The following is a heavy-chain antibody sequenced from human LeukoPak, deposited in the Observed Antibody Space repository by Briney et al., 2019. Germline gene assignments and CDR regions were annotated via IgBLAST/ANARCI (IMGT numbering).Heavy chain of an antibody. D-gene: IGHD3-10*01. CDR1: GGSFNSDDYY. CDR2: IYYGGNT. Sequence: PSETLSLTCGVSGGSFNSDDYYWNWIRQPPGRGLEWIGYIYYGGNTNYNPSLRSRVTISTDTSKNQFSLKVNSVTAADAAVYFCASGPRNYYYSGSYHYWGQGTLVTVSS. V-gene: IGHV4-61*08. CDR3: ASGPRNYYYSGSYHY. J-gene: IGHJ4*02.